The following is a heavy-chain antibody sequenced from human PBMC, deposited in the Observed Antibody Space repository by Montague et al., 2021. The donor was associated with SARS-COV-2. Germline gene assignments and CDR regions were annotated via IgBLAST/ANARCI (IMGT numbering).Heavy chain of an antibody. CDR2: IYYSGST. Sequence: SETLSLTCTVSGGSISSYYWSWIRQPPGKGLEWIGYIYYSGSTNYNPSLKSRVTISVDTSKNQFSLKLSSVTAADTAVYYCARDDYTPGDYYYYYGMDVWGQGTTVTVSS. CDR1: GGSISSYY. D-gene: IGHD4-11*01. CDR3: ARDDYTPGDYYYYYGMDV. J-gene: IGHJ6*02. V-gene: IGHV4-59*12.